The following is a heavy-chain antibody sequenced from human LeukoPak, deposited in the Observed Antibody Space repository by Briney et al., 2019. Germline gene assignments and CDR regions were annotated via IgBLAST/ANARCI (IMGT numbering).Heavy chain of an antibody. CDR1: GFTFSNAW. Sequence: GGSLRLSCAASGFTFSNAWMSWVRQAPGKGLEWVSVIYSGGSTYYADSAKGRFTISRDNSKNTLYLQMNSLRSDDTAVYYCARVYTYDFWSGFHDYWGQGTLVTVSS. D-gene: IGHD3-3*01. CDR3: ARVYTYDFWSGFHDY. CDR2: IYSGGST. J-gene: IGHJ4*02. V-gene: IGHV3-53*05.